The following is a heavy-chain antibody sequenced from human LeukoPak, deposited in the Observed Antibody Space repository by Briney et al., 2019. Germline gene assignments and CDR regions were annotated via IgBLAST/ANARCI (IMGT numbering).Heavy chain of an antibody. V-gene: IGHV4-39*07. CDR1: GGSISSSSYY. CDR3: ARDGEKTGWFDP. D-gene: IGHD1-14*01. CDR2: IYYSGST. Sequence: SETLSLTYTVSGGSISSSSYYWGWIRQPPGKGLEWIGSIYYSGSTYYNPSLKSRVTISVDTSKNQFSLKLSSVTAADTAVYYCARDGEKTGWFDPWGQGTLVTVSS. J-gene: IGHJ5*02.